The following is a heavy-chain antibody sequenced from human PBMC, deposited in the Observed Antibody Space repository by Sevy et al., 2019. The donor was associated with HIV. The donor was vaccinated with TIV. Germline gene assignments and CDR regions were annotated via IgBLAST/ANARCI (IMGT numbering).Heavy chain of an antibody. CDR3: ARGKHVSDYYGSFDY. J-gene: IGHJ4*02. CDR2: ISGSGRFT. V-gene: IGHV3-23*01. D-gene: IGHD3-3*01. CDR1: EFTFSSYA. Sequence: GGSLRLSCSASEFTFSSYAMSWVRQAPGKGLEWASSISGSGRFTYYADSVKGRFTISRDNSKNTVYLDMSSLRAADTAVYYCARGKHVSDYYGSFDYWGQGTLVTVSS.